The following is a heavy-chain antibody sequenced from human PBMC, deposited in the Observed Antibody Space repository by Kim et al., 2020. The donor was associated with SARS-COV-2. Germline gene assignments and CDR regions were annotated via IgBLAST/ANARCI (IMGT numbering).Heavy chain of an antibody. D-gene: IGHD1-26*01. CDR1: GFTFSSYS. CDR3: ARDSSVGAQLHFDY. J-gene: IGHJ4*02. Sequence: GGSLRLSCAASGFTFSSYSMNWVRQAPGKGLEWVSYISSSSSTIYYADSVKGRFTISRDNAKNSLYLQMNSLRDEDTAVYYCARDSSVGAQLHFDYWGQGTLVTVSS. CDR2: ISSSSSTI. V-gene: IGHV3-48*02.